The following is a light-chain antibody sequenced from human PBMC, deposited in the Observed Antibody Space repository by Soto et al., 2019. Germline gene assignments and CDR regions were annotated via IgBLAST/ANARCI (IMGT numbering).Light chain of an antibody. CDR3: QQYSVSPRT. J-gene: IGKJ3*01. CDR1: RTVDGNY. Sequence: LLTQSPGTLSLSPGERATLSCRASRTVDGNYLAWYHQKPGQAPRLLIHSASTRAPGIPDRFSASGAGTDFTLTISRLEPEDSAVYYCQQYSVSPRTFGPGTKVAI. CDR2: SAS. V-gene: IGKV3-20*01.